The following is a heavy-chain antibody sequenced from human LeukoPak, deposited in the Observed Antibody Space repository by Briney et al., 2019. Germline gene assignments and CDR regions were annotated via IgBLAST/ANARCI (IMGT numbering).Heavy chain of an antibody. D-gene: IGHD3-10*01. CDR1: GFTFSSYA. Sequence: PGRSLRLSCAASGFTFSSYAMHWVRQAPGKGLEWVAVISYDGSNKYYADSVKGRFTISRDNSKNTLYLQMNSLRAEDTAVYYCAKDSGYGSGSPTARFDYWGQGTLVTVSS. CDR2: ISYDGSNK. CDR3: AKDSGYGSGSPTARFDY. V-gene: IGHV3-30*07. J-gene: IGHJ4*02.